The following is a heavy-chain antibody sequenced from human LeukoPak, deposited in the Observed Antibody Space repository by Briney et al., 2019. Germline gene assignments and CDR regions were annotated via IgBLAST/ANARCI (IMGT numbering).Heavy chain of an antibody. J-gene: IGHJ6*03. CDR2: INAGNGNT. D-gene: IGHD6-6*01. CDR1: GYTFTSYA. V-gene: IGHV1-3*03. CDR3: ARGQGTTYSSSWWRIYYYYYMDV. Sequence: ASVKVSCKASGYTFTSYAMHWVRQAPGQRLEWMGWINAGNGNTKYSQEFQGRVTITRNTSISTAYMELSSLRSEDTAVYYCARGQGTTYSSSWWRIYYYYYMDVWGKGTTVTVSS.